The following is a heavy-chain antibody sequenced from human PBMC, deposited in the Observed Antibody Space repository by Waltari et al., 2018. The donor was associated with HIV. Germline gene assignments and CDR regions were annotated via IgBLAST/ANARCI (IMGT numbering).Heavy chain of an antibody. Sequence: QVQLQESGPGLVKPSETLSLTCTVSGGSISSYYWSWIRQPPGKGLEWIGYIYYSGSTNYNPSLKSRVTISVDTSKNQFSLKLSSVTAADTAVYYCARDKLDYGDYVAVSSGGMDVWGQGTTVTVSS. CDR3: ARDKLDYGDYVAVSSGGMDV. D-gene: IGHD4-17*01. J-gene: IGHJ6*02. CDR1: GGSISSYY. V-gene: IGHV4-59*01. CDR2: IYYSGST.